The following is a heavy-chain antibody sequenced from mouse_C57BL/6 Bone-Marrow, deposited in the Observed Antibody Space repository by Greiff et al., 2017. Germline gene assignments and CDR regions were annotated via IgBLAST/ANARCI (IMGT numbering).Heavy chain of an antibody. J-gene: IGHJ2*01. Sequence: QVHVKQPGAELVMPGASVKLSCKASGYTFTSYWMHWVKQRPGQGLEWIGEIDPSDSYTNYNQKFKGKSTLTVDKSSSTAYMQLSSLTSEDSAVYYCARSDGAYYSILDYWGQGTTLTVSS. V-gene: IGHV1-69*01. D-gene: IGHD2-5*01. CDR1: GYTFTSYW. CDR2: IDPSDSYT. CDR3: ARSDGAYYSILDY.